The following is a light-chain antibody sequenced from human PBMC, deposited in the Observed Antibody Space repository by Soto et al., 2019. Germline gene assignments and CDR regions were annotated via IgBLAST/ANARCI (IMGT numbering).Light chain of an antibody. CDR1: QGISSY. J-gene: IGKJ4*01. V-gene: IGKV1-9*01. Sequence: IPLTQSPSSLSASVGDRVTIPCRASQGISSYLAWYQQKPGKAPNLLIYAASTLQSGVPSRFSGGGSGTDFTLTISSLQPEDFATYYCQQVNVYPSTFGGGTKVDIK. CDR2: AAS. CDR3: QQVNVYPST.